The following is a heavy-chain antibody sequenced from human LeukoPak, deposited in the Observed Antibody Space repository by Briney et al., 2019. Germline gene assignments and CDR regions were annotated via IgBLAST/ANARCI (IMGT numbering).Heavy chain of an antibody. Sequence: GASLRLSCAASGFTFSNYAMSWVRQAPGKGPEWVSAFTGSGGNTYYADSVKGRFTISRDNSKNTVFLQMNSLRAEDTAVYYCAKWGDYDVLTGYYVSDYWGQGTLVTVSS. CDR2: FTGSGGNT. D-gene: IGHD3-9*01. CDR1: GFTFSNYA. V-gene: IGHV3-23*01. CDR3: AKWGDYDVLTGYYVSDY. J-gene: IGHJ4*02.